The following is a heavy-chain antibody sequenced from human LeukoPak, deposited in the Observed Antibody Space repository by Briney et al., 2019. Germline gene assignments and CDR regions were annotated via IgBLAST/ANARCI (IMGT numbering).Heavy chain of an antibody. Sequence: ASETLSLTCTVSGVSISSYYWSWIRQPPGKGLEWIGYIYYSESTNYNPSLKSRVTISVATSKNQFSLTLNPVIAAAPAVYYCARFIGYDWESFFDYWGQGTLVAVSS. D-gene: IGHD5-12*01. V-gene: IGHV4-59*01. CDR3: ARFIGYDWESFFDY. CDR2: IYYSEST. CDR1: GVSISSYY. J-gene: IGHJ4*02.